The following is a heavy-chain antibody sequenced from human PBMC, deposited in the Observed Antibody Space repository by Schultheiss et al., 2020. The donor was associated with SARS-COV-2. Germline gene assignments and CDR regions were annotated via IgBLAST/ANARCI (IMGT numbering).Heavy chain of an antibody. J-gene: IGHJ2*01. V-gene: IGHV4-59*01. CDR2: LYYSGSSYSGST. D-gene: IGHD6-6*01. CDR3: ARALGPYRYFGL. CDR1: GVSISSYY. Sequence: SQTLSLTCTVSGVSISSYYWSWIRQPPGKGLEWIGYLYYSGSSYSGSTDYNPSLKSRVTISVDTSKNQFSLKLSSVTTADTAVYYCARALGPYRYFGLWGRGTLVTVSS.